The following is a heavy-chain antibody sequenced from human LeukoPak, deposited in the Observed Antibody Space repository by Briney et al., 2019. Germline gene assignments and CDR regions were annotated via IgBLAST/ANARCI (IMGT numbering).Heavy chain of an antibody. J-gene: IGHJ4*02. CDR2: IGGSGDST. CDR3: AKESGYGGNSDLPYYFDY. V-gene: IGHV3-23*01. Sequence: GGSLRLSCAASGLTFSSYAMSWVRQAPGKGLEWVSAIGGSGDSTYYADSVKGRFTISRDNSKNTLYLQMNSLRAEDTAVYYCAKESGYGGNSDLPYYFDYWGQGTLVTVSS. D-gene: IGHD4-23*01. CDR1: GLTFSSYA.